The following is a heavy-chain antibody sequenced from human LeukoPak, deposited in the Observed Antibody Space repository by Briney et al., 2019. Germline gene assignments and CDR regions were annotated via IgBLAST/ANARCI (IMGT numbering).Heavy chain of an antibody. CDR1: GDSISTDY. J-gene: IGHJ5*02. CDR3: ARAVHSSGQINWFDP. D-gene: IGHD6-19*01. V-gene: IGHV4-59*08. Sequence: SETLSLTCTVSGDSISTDYWSWIRQPPGKGLEWIGHIYYSGSTNYNPSLKSRVTISLDTSKNQFSLKLSSVTAADSAFYYCARAVHSSGQINWFDPWGQGALVTVSS. CDR2: IYYSGST.